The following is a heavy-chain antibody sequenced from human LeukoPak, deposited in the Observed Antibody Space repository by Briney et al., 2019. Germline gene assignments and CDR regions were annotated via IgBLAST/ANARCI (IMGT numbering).Heavy chain of an antibody. CDR1: GGSISSGDYY. CDR2: IYYSGST. J-gene: IGHJ6*02. CDR3: ARDLPRDGSATGLLGMDV. V-gene: IGHV4-30-4*01. Sequence: SETLSLTCTVSGGSISSGDYYWSWIRQPPGKGLEWIGYIYYSGSTYYNPSLKSRVTISVDTSKNQFSLKLSSVTAADTAVYYCARDLPRDGSATGLLGMDVWGQGTTVTVSS. D-gene: IGHD3-10*01.